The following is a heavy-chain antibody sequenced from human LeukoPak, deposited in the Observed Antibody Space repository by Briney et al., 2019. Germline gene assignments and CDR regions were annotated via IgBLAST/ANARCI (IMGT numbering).Heavy chain of an antibody. V-gene: IGHV4-31*03. CDR1: GGSISSGGYY. Sequence: SETLSLTCTASGGSISSGGYYWSWIRQHPGKGLEWIGYIYYSGSTYYNPSLKSRVTISVDTSKNQFSLKLSSVTAADTAVYYCARVGERAAAGTDYYGMDVWGQGTTVTVSS. CDR2: IYYSGST. D-gene: IGHD6-13*01. J-gene: IGHJ6*02. CDR3: ARVGERAAAGTDYYGMDV.